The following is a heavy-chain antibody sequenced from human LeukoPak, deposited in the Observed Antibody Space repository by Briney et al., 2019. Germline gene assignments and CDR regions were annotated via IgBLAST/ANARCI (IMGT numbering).Heavy chain of an antibody. Sequence: SETLSLTCTVSGGSISSGSYYWSWIRQPAGKGLEYIGRIYTSGSTNYNPSLKSRVTISVDTSKNQFSLKLSSVTGADTAVYYCARGAYCGGDCYSPPYFDDWGQGTLVTVSS. V-gene: IGHV4-61*02. CDR3: ARGAYCGGDCYSPPYFDD. D-gene: IGHD2-21*02. CDR1: GGSISSGSYY. J-gene: IGHJ4*02. CDR2: IYTSGST.